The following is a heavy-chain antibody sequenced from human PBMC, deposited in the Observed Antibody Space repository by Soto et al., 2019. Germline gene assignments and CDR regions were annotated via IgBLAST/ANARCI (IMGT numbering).Heavy chain of an antibody. CDR2: ISSNGGST. D-gene: IGHD6-19*01. CDR3: VTPSGWYQTAFDI. V-gene: IGHV3-64D*06. CDR1: GFTFSSYA. Sequence: GGSLRLSCSASGFTFSSYAMHWVRQAPGRGLAYVSAISSNGGSTYYADSVKGRFTISRDNSKNTLYLQMSSLRAEDTAVYYCVTPSGWYQTAFDIWGQGTMVTVSS. J-gene: IGHJ3*02.